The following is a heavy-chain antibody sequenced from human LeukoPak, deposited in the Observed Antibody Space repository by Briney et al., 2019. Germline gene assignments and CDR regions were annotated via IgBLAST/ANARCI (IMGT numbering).Heavy chain of an antibody. Sequence: GASVKVSCKASGGTFSSYAISWVRQAPGQGLEWMGRIIPILGIANYAQKFQGRVTITADESTSTAYMELSSLRSEDTAVYYCARGIPSHATIPESYYFDYWGQGTLVTVSS. D-gene: IGHD5-12*01. CDR2: IIPILGIA. V-gene: IGHV1-69*04. J-gene: IGHJ4*02. CDR3: ARGIPSHATIPESYYFDY. CDR1: GGTFSSYA.